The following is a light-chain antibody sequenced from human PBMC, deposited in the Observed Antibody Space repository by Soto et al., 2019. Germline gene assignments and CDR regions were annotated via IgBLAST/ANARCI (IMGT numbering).Light chain of an antibody. CDR2: RSD. CDR1: SPNIGRNT. CDR3: AAWDDSLNAWA. J-gene: IGLJ3*02. Sequence: QYVLTQPPSASGTPGQRIIISCSGSSPNIGRNTVKWYRQLPGTAPKLLIGRSDQRPSGVPDRFSGSQSGTSASLAISGLQSEDEADYICAAWDDSLNAWAFGGGTKLTVL. V-gene: IGLV1-44*01.